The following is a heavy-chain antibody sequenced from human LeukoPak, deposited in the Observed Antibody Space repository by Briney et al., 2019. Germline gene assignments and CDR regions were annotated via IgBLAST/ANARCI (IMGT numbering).Heavy chain of an antibody. CDR1: GFTFSSYW. J-gene: IGHJ3*02. D-gene: IGHD3-3*01. V-gene: IGHV3-53*01. Sequence: GGSLRLSCAASGFTFSSYWMHWVRQAPGKGLVWVSVIYSGGSTYYADSVKGRFTISRDNSKNTLYLQMNSLRAEDTAVYYCARDDDLWGDRAFDIWGQGTMVTVSS. CDR3: ARDDDLWGDRAFDI. CDR2: IYSGGST.